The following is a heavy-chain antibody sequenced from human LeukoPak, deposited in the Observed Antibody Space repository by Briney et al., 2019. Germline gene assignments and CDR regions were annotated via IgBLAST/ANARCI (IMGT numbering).Heavy chain of an antibody. J-gene: IGHJ4*02. Sequence: GGSLRLSCAASGFTFSSYEMNWVRQAPGKGLEWVSYISSSGSTIYYADSVKGRFTISRDKAKNALYLQMNSLRAEDTAVYYCARDFASGWSYFDYWGQGTLVTVSS. CDR3: ARDFASGWSYFDY. D-gene: IGHD6-19*01. CDR1: GFTFSSYE. V-gene: IGHV3-48*03. CDR2: ISSSGSTI.